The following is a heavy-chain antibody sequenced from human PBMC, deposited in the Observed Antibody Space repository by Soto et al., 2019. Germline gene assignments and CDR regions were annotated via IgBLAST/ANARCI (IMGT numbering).Heavy chain of an antibody. CDR2: VSPYKDDT. J-gene: IGHJ5*02. CDR3: ARGGLFTTNWYGNWLDP. CDR1: GDTFNTYG. D-gene: IGHD2-8*01. Sequence: XSVKVSCNATGDTFNTYGITLLRHAPGQGLEWMGWVSPYKDDTKYSQRLQGRVTMTIDTPTSTAYMELRSLRSDDTAVYYCARGGLFTTNWYGNWLDPWGQGTRVTVSS. V-gene: IGHV1-18*01.